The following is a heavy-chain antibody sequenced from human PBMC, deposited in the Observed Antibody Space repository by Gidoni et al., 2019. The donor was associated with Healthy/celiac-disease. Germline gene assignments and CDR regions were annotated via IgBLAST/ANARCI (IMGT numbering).Heavy chain of an antibody. Sequence: EVQLVESGGGLVQSGGSLNLSCAAPGFPSSASAMHWVRQASGKGLEWVGRMRSKANSYATAYAASVKGRFTISRDDSKNTAYLQMNSLKTEDTAVYYCTRIKGGYYYYGMDVWGQGTTVTVAS. V-gene: IGHV3-73*02. CDR2: MRSKANSYAT. CDR1: GFPSSASA. J-gene: IGHJ6*02. CDR3: TRIKGGYYYYGMDV.